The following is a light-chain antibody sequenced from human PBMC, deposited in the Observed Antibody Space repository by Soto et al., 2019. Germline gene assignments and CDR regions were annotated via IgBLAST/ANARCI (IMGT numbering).Light chain of an antibody. V-gene: IGLV2-11*01. CDR1: SSDFGGYNY. J-gene: IGLJ1*01. Sequence: QSVLAQPRSVSGSPGQSVTISCTGTSSDFGGYNYVSWYQQHPGKAPKLMIYDVSKRPSGVPDRFSGSKSGNTAYLTISGLQAEDEADYYCCSYAGSYTFYVFGTGTKVTVL. CDR2: DVS. CDR3: CSYAGSYTFYV.